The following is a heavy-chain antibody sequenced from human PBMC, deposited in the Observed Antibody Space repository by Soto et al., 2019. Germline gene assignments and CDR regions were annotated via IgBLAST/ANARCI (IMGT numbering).Heavy chain of an antibody. D-gene: IGHD2-21*02. Sequence: GASVKVSCKASGGTFSIYAIIWVRQAPGQGLEWMGGIIPIFGTANYAQKFQGRVTITADESTSTAYMELSSLRSEDTAVYYCARASRGGYCGGDCYPPPWFDPWGQGTLVTVSS. CDR3: ARASRGGYCGGDCYPPPWFDP. V-gene: IGHV1-69*13. J-gene: IGHJ5*02. CDR2: IIPIFGTA. CDR1: GGTFSIYA.